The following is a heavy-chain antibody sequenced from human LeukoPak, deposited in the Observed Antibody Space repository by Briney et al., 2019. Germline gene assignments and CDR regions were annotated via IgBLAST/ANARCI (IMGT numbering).Heavy chain of an antibody. J-gene: IGHJ3*02. D-gene: IGHD2-2*02. CDR3: ARRDKYCTSTGCYKDAFDI. Sequence: GESLKISCKGSGYSFTNYWIGWVRQMPGKGLEWKGLIYPGDSDTRYSPSFQGQVTISADKSISTAYLQCSSLMASDTAIYFCARRDKYCTSTGCYKDAFDIWGQGTMVTVSS. CDR2: IYPGDSDT. CDR1: GYSFTNYW. V-gene: IGHV5-51*01.